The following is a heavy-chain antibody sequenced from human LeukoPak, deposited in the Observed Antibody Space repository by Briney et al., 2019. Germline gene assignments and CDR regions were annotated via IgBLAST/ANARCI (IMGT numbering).Heavy chain of an antibody. Sequence: SGPALVQPXQTLTLTCTFSGFSLSTSGMCVSWIRQPPGKALEWLALIDWDDDKYYSTSLKTRLTISKDTSKNQVVLTMTNMDPVDTATYYCARTVAYSSGWYRYFDYWGQGTLVTVSS. CDR2: IDWDDDK. D-gene: IGHD6-19*01. CDR3: ARTVAYSSGWYRYFDY. J-gene: IGHJ4*02. CDR1: GFSLSTSGMC. V-gene: IGHV2-70*01.